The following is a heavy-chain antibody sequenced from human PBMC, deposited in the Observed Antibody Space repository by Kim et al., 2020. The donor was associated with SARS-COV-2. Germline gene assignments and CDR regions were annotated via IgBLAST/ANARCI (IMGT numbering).Heavy chain of an antibody. V-gene: IGHV3-33*01. J-gene: IGHJ6*02. Sequence: GGSLRLSCAASGFTFSSYGMHWVRQAPGTGLEWVAVIWYDGSNKYYADSVKGRFTISRDNSKNTLYLQMNSLRAEDTAVYYWARDHQSITMVRGVIIKAGMDVWGQGTTVTVSS. CDR2: IWYDGSNK. CDR3: ARDHQSITMVRGVIIKAGMDV. CDR1: GFTFSSYG. D-gene: IGHD3-10*01.